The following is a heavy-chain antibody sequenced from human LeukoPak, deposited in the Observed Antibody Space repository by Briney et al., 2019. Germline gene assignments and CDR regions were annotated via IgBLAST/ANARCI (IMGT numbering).Heavy chain of an antibody. CDR2: ISGSGGST. Sequence: GGSLRFSCAASRFTFSSYARSWVRQAPGKGLKWVSAISGSGGSTYYADSVKGRFTISRDNSKNTLYLQMNSLRAEYTAVYYCAKEASYDFWSGYYNCWGQGTLVTVSS. CDR1: RFTFSSYA. D-gene: IGHD3-3*01. V-gene: IGHV3-23*01. J-gene: IGHJ4*02. CDR3: AKEASYDFWSGYYNC.